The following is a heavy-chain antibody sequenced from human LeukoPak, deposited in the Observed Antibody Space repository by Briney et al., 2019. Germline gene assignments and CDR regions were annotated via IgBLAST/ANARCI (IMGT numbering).Heavy chain of an antibody. Sequence: GGSLRLSCAASGFTFSSYAMSWVRQAPGKGLEWVSSISGSGCSTYYADSVKGRFTISRDNSRNTLYLQMNSLRAEDTDVYYCAKDPLIVVVPAAMEYFDYWGQGTLVTVSS. CDR2: ISGSGCST. J-gene: IGHJ4*02. CDR3: AKDPLIVVVPAAMEYFDY. D-gene: IGHD2-2*01. CDR1: GFTFSSYA. V-gene: IGHV3-23*01.